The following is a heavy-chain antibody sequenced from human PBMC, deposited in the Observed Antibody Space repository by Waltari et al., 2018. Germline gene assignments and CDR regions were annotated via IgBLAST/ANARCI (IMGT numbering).Heavy chain of an antibody. CDR1: GFTFSSYE. Sequence: EVQLVESGGGLVQPGGSLRLSCAASGFTFSSYEMNWVRQAPGKGREWVSYIRSSGSTIYYADSVKGRFTISRDNAKNSLYLQMNSLRAEDTAVYYCAREDPPGCYWGQGTLVTVSS. D-gene: IGHD1-26*01. CDR3: AREDPPGCY. CDR2: IRSSGSTI. J-gene: IGHJ4*02. V-gene: IGHV3-48*03.